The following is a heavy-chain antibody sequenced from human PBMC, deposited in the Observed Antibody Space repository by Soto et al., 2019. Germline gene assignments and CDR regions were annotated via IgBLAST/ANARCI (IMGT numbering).Heavy chain of an antibody. CDR1: GGTFGSYA. D-gene: IGHD2-2*01. J-gene: IGHJ6*02. CDR3: ARSQGSSTSLQIYYYYYYGMDV. Sequence: QVQLVQSGPEVKKPGSSVKVSCKASGGTFGSYAISWVRQAAGLGLEWMGGIIPIPGTANYAQKFQGRVTITADESTGTAKMEVSRLRSEVTAVYYCARSQGSSTSLQIYYYYYYGMDVWGQGTTVTVSS. CDR2: IIPIPGTA. V-gene: IGHV1-69*01.